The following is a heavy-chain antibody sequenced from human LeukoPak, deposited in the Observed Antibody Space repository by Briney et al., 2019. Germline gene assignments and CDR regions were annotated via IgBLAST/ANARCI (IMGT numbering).Heavy chain of an antibody. CDR2: ISYDGSNK. V-gene: IGHV3-30*18. D-gene: IGHD2-8*01. Sequence: PGGSLRLSCAASGFTFSSYGMHWVRQAQGKGLEWVAVISYDGSNKYYADSVKGRFTISRDNSKNTLYLQMNSLRAEDTAVYYCAKDAKTNSYYFDYWGQGTLVTVSS. CDR1: GFTFSSYG. J-gene: IGHJ4*02. CDR3: AKDAKTNSYYFDY.